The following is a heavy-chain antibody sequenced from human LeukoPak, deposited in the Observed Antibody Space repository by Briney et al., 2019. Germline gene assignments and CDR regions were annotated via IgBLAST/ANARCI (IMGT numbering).Heavy chain of an antibody. D-gene: IGHD1-7*01. J-gene: IGHJ3*02. CDR1: GYTFIDYC. V-gene: IGHV1-2*02. CDR2: INPNSGVT. CDR3: VRAVSGTLGGAFDI. Sequence: GASVKVSCKASGYTFIDYCIHWMRQTPGQGLEWLGWINPNSGVTRYAQKFQDRVTMTRDTAAYMELSSLKSDDTAVYYCVRAVSGTLGGAFDIWGQGTAVTVSS.